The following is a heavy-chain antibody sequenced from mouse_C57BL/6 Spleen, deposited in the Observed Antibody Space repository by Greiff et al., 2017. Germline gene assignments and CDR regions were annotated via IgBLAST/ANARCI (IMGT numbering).Heavy chain of an antibody. CDR2: FYPGSGSI. Sequence: QVQLQQSGAELVKPGASVKLSCKASGYTFTEYTIHWVKQRSGQGLGWIGWFYPGSGSIKYNEKFKDKASLTADKSSSTVYMELSRLTSEDSAVYFCARHELGNSNWAPAMDYWGQGTSVTVSS. CDR1: GYTFTEYT. CDR3: ARHELGNSNWAPAMDY. J-gene: IGHJ4*01. V-gene: IGHV1-62-2*01. D-gene: IGHD4-1*02.